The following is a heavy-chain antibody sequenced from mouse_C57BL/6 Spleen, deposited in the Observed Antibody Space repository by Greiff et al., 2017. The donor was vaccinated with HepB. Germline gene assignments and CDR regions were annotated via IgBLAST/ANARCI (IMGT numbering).Heavy chain of an antibody. CDR3: ARQGNLGYGNCLDY. CDR2: ISYDGSN. CDR1: GYSITSGYY. Sequence: EVKLQESGPGLVKPSQSLSLTCSVTGYSITSGYYWNWIRQFPGNKLEWMGYISYDGSNNYNPSLKNRISITRDPSKNQFFLKLNSVTTEDTATYYCARQGNLGYGNCLDYWGQGTTLTVSS. V-gene: IGHV3-6*01. D-gene: IGHD2-1*01. J-gene: IGHJ2*01.